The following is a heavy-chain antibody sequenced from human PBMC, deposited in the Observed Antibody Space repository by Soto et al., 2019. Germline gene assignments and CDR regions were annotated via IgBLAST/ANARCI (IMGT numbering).Heavy chain of an antibody. Sequence: SVKVSCKASGGTFSSYAISWVRQAPGQGLEWMGGIIPIFGTANYAQKFQGRVTITADESTSTAYMELNSLRAEDTAVYYCARDRNDCSGGSCYSPGYGMDVWGQGTTVTVSS. J-gene: IGHJ6*02. CDR1: GGTFSSYA. V-gene: IGHV1-69*13. CDR2: IIPIFGTA. D-gene: IGHD2-15*01. CDR3: ARDRNDCSGGSCYSPGYGMDV.